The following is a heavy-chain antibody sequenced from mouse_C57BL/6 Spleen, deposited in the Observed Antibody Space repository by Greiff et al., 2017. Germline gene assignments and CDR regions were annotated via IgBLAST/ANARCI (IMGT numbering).Heavy chain of an antibody. CDR2: INPNNGGT. D-gene: IGHD1-1*01. CDR1: GYTFTDYY. V-gene: IGHV1-26*01. CDR3: ARGELYYGSSYWYFDV. J-gene: IGHJ1*03. Sequence: VQLKESGPELVKPGASVKISCKASGYTFTDYYMNWVKQSHGKSLEWIGDINPNNGGTSYNQKFKGKATLTVDKSSSTAYMELRSLTSEDSAVYYCARGELYYGSSYWYFDVWGTGTTVTVSS.